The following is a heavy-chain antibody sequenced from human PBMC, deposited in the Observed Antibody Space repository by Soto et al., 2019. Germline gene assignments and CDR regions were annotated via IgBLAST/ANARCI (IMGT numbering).Heavy chain of an antibody. CDR1: GDNDFNNLIA. Sequence: PSQTLSLTCDISGDNDFNNLIAWNWIRKSPSRGLEWLGRTYYRSRWYNEYAVSVEGRLTVNLDTSTNLFSLQLKSVTPEDTAVYYCARGRHSSFDFWGQGTPVTVSS. CDR2: TYYRSRWYN. V-gene: IGHV6-1*01. D-gene: IGHD6-13*01. J-gene: IGHJ4*02. CDR3: ARGRHSSFDF.